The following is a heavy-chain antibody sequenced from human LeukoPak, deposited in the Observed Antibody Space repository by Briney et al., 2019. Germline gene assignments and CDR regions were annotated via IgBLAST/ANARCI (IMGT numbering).Heavy chain of an antibody. Sequence: GASVKVSCKASGYTFTSYDINWVRQATGQGLEWMGWMNPNSGNTGYAQKLQGRVTMTRNTSISTAYMELSSLRSEDTAVYYCARVHEDNDLWSGYNFYYYGMAVWGQGTTVTVSS. CDR3: ARVHEDNDLWSGYNFYYYGMAV. J-gene: IGHJ6*02. V-gene: IGHV1-8*01. CDR2: MNPNSGNT. D-gene: IGHD3-3*01. CDR1: GYTFTSYD.